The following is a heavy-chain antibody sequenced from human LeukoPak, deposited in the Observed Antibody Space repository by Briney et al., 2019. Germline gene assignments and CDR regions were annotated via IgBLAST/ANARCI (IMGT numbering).Heavy chain of an antibody. CDR2: IYYSGST. Sequence: SETLSLTCTVSGGSISSHYWSWIRQPPGKGLEWIGYIYYSGSTNYNPSLKSRVTISVDTSKNRFSLKLSSVTAADTAVYYCASLPDSSSSGFLDYWGQGTLVTVSS. D-gene: IGHD6-6*01. V-gene: IGHV4-59*11. CDR3: ASLPDSSSSGFLDY. J-gene: IGHJ4*02. CDR1: GGSISSHY.